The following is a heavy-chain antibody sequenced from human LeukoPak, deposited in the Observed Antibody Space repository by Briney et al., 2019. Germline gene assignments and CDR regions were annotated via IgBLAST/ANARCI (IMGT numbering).Heavy chain of an antibody. J-gene: IGHJ4*02. D-gene: IGHD5-12*01. CDR1: GFTFRSYA. CDR3: ARDRRYSGYDLGY. CDR2: ISGTSTIT. Sequence: GGSLRLSCAVSGFTFRSYAMTWVRQAPGTGLEWVSGISGTSTITYYADSVKGRFTISRDNSRNTLYLQMNSLRAEDTAVYYCARDRRYSGYDLGYWGQGTLVTVSS. V-gene: IGHV3-23*01.